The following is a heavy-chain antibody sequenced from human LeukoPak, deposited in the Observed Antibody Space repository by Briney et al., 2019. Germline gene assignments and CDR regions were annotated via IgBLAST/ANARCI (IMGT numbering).Heavy chain of an antibody. J-gene: IGHJ4*02. D-gene: IGHD5-12*01. CDR3: ARTVYFGYSGYDYVELGY. CDR1: GGTFSSYA. CDR2: IIPIFGTA. V-gene: IGHV1-69*06. Sequence: ASVKVSCNASGGTFSSYAISWVRQAPGQGLEWMGGIIPIFGTANYAQKFQGRVTITADKSTSTAYMELSSLRSEDTAVYYCARTVYFGYSGYDYVELGYWGQGTLVTVSS.